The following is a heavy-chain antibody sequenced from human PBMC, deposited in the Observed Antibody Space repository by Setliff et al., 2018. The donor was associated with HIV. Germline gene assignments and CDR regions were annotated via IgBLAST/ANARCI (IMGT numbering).Heavy chain of an antibody. J-gene: IGHJ2*01. V-gene: IGHV4-4*07. CDR1: GGSIISYY. D-gene: IGHD1-26*01. CDR2: IYTSGST. Sequence: PSETLSLTCTVSGGSIISYYWNWIRQPAGQGLEWIGRIYTSGSTNYNPSLKGRVTILLHTSTNQFSLELNSIGAADTAIYYCARGPTPGIWYSGTYRYWYFDLWGRGTLVTVSS. CDR3: ARGPTPGIWYSGTYRYWYFDL.